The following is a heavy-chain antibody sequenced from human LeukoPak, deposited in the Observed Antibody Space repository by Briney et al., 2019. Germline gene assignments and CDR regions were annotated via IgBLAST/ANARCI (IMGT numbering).Heavy chain of an antibody. J-gene: IGHJ4*02. CDR3: AKRSAESSGYFDY. Sequence: GGSLRLSCGASGFTFSSSAMSWVRQAPGKGLEWVSSISGSGVSTYYADSVKGRFTISRDNSKNTLYLQMNSLRAEDTAVYYCAKRSAESSGYFDYWGQGTLVTVSS. CDR2: ISGSGVST. D-gene: IGHD6-19*01. CDR1: GFTFSSSA. V-gene: IGHV3-23*01.